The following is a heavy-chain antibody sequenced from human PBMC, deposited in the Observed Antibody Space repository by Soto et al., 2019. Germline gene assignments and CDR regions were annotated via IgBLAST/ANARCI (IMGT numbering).Heavy chain of an antibody. CDR3: ARGPDDSDVPRWDH. CDR2: INLRGGTT. V-gene: IGHV1-46*02. Sequence: QVQLVQSGPEVRKPGASVRLSCATSGYNFNQYYIHWVRQAPGQGLEWMGIINLRGGTTEYAHKFRGRVTGTGDTSTRTAYMELSSLRSEATAVHFCARGPDDSDVPRWDHWGQGTLITVSS. D-gene: IGHD4-17*01. J-gene: IGHJ4*02. CDR1: GYNFNQYY.